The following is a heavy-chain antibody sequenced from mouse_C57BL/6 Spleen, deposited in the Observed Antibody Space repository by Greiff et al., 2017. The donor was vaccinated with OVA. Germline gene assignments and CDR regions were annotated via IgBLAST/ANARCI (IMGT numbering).Heavy chain of an antibody. J-gene: IGHJ2*01. V-gene: IGHV1-69*01. CDR3: ARSGIITTVVADY. CDR1: GYTFTIYW. D-gene: IGHD1-1*01. CDR2: IDPSDSYT. Sequence: VQLQQPGAELVMPGASVKLSCKASGYTFTIYWMHWVKQRPGQGLEWIGEIDPSDSYTNYNQKFKGKSTLTVDKSSSTAYMQLSSLTSEDSAVYYCARSGIITTVVADYWGQGTTLTVSS.